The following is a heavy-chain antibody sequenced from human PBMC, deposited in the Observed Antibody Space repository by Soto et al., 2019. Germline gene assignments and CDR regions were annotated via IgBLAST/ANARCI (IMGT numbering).Heavy chain of an antibody. Sequence: QVQLVESGGGLVKPGGSLRLACATSGFTFTDYDMSWIRQAPGKGLEWVSYISYSGTTIYYADSLRGRFAISKDNAEKSLYLHMNSLRAEDTAVYYCTRPCRYCNGGGPGNWFDPWGQGTLVTVSS. CDR2: ISYSGTTI. D-gene: IGHD2-8*02. CDR3: TRPCRYCNGGGPGNWFDP. CDR1: GFTFTDYD. J-gene: IGHJ5*02. V-gene: IGHV3-11*01.